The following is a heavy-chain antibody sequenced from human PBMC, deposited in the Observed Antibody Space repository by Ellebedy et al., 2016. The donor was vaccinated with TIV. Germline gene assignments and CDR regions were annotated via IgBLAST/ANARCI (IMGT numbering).Heavy chain of an antibody. Sequence: GGSLRLXXAASGFTFSGSAMHWVRQASGKGLEWVGRIRSKANSYATAYAASVKGRFTISRDDSKNTAYLQMNSLKTEDTAVYYCTRHFYGSGPLIYGMDVWGQGTTVTVSS. J-gene: IGHJ6*02. V-gene: IGHV3-73*01. CDR1: GFTFSGSA. CDR3: TRHFYGSGPLIYGMDV. CDR2: IRSKANSYAT. D-gene: IGHD3-10*01.